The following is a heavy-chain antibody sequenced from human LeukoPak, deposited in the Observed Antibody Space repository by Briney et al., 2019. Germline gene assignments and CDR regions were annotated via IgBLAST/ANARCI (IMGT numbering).Heavy chain of an antibody. V-gene: IGHV1-18*01. CDR2: SSAYNGNT. Sequence: ASVKVSCTASGYTFTSYGISWVRQAPGQGLEWMGWSSAYNGNTNYTTKLQGRVTMTTDTSTGASYMELKSLRPDDTAVYYCARLIFSGFNEDWFDPWGQGTLVTVSS. CDR1: GYTFTSYG. CDR3: ARLIFSGFNEDWFDP. D-gene: IGHD6-19*01. J-gene: IGHJ5*02.